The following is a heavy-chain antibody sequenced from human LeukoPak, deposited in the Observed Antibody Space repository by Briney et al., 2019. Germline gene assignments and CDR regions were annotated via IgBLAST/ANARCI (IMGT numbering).Heavy chain of an antibody. J-gene: IGHJ5*02. V-gene: IGHV1-46*01. D-gene: IGHD2-2*01. Sequence: ASVTVSFKASGYSFSNYYMHWVRQAPGQGLEWMGIINPSGGSTSYAQKFQGRVTMTRDTSTSTFYMEMSSLRSEDTAVYYCALDSTSSSLADPWGQGTLVTVSS. CDR3: ALDSTSSSLADP. CDR2: INPSGGST. CDR1: GYSFSNYY.